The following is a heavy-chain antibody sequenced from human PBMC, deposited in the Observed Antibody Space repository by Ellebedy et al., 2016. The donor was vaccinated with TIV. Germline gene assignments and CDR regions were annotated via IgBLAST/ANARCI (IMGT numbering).Heavy chain of an antibody. V-gene: IGHV3-53*01. D-gene: IGHD3-9*01. CDR2: IYSGGTT. Sequence: GESLKISCAASGFIVSDNYMTWVRQAPGKGLEWVSVIYSGGTTYYADSVRGRFTLSRDNSKNIVYLQMDTLGAEDTAVYHCARVATDGRYFYYGLDVWGRGTTVSVSS. CDR1: GFIVSDNY. J-gene: IGHJ6*02. CDR3: ARVATDGRYFYYGLDV.